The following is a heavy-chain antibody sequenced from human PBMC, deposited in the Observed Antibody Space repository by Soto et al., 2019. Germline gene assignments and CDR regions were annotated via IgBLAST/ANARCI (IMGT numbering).Heavy chain of an antibody. CDR1: GGSISGGDYY. Sequence: KSSETLSLTCTVSGGSISGGDYYWSWIRQPPGKGLEWIGYIYYSGSTYCNPSLKSRVTISVDTSKNQFSLKLSSVTAADTAVYYCARALDTALNYYYYYGMDVWGQGTTVTVSS. D-gene: IGHD5-18*01. J-gene: IGHJ6*02. V-gene: IGHV4-30-4*01. CDR2: IYYSGST. CDR3: ARALDTALNYYYYYGMDV.